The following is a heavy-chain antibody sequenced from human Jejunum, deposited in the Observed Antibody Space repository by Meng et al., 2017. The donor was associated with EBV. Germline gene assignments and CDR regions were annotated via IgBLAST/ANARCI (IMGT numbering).Heavy chain of an antibody. CDR3: ARGGVRYLY. Sequence: QVQLQKWGAGLLKPSETLSLPCAVLGGFFSGYYWGWIRQPPGKGLEWIGEITQSGSTYYNPSLKSRVTISVDTSKSQFSLKLNSVTAADTAVYYCARGGVRYLYWGQGTLVTVSS. D-gene: IGHD2-8*01. CDR2: ITQSGST. CDR1: GGFFSGYY. V-gene: IGHV4-34*01. J-gene: IGHJ4*02.